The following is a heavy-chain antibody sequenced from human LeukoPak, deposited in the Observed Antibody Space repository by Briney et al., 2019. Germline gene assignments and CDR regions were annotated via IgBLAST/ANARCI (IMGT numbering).Heavy chain of an antibody. CDR3: ARLTGAYWYGSGSYYKGHYYYYYMDV. Sequence: GESLKISCKGSGYSFTSYWIGWVRQMPGKGLEWVGIIYPGDSDTRYSPSFQGQVTISADKSISTAYLQWSSLKASDTAMYYCARLTGAYWYGSGSYYKGHYYYYYMDVWGKGTTVTVSS. V-gene: IGHV5-51*01. J-gene: IGHJ6*03. CDR1: GYSFTSYW. CDR2: IYPGDSDT. D-gene: IGHD3-10*01.